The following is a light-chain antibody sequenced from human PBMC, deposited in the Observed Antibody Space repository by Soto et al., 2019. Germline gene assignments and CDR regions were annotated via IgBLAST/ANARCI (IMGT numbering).Light chain of an antibody. V-gene: IGKV3-20*01. CDR3: HQYDSTPPT. J-gene: IGKJ1*01. CDR2: GAS. CDR1: QSVNSNY. Sequence: EIVLTQSPGTLSLSPGDRATLSCRASQSVNSNYLAWYQRKPGQAPRLLIYGASKMATDIPYRFSASGSGTDLTLTISGLEAEDFAGYYCHQYDSTPPTFGQGTKVEVK.